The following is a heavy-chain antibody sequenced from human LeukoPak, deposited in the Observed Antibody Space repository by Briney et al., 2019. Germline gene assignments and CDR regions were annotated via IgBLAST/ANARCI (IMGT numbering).Heavy chain of an antibody. CDR2: IYHSGST. J-gene: IGHJ1*01. Sequence: SETLSLTCTVSGGSISTYYWNWIRQPPGKGLEWIGYIYHSGSTNYNPSLQSRVTISVDTSKNQFSLNLNSVTAADTAVYYCARGGAARLHLQNWGQGTLVTVSS. D-gene: IGHD6-6*01. CDR1: GGSISTYY. CDR3: ARGGAARLHLQN. V-gene: IGHV4-59*01.